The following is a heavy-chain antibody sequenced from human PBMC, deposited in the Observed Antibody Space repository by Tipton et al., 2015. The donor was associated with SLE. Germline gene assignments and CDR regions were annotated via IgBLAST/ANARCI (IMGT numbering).Heavy chain of an antibody. V-gene: IGHV4-39*07. J-gene: IGHJ4*02. Sequence: TLSLTCSVSGVSITSNIYYWGWIRRPPGKGLEWLGTIYFSGKTYYNPSLKSRVTISLEMSKNQFSLKLNSMTAADTAVYYCVERTGENWGQGTLVTVSS. CDR3: VERTGEN. CDR2: IYFSGKT. CDR1: GVSITSNIYY. D-gene: IGHD3/OR15-3a*01.